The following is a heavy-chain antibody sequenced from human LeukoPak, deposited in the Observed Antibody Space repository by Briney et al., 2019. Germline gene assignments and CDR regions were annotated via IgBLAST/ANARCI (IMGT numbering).Heavy chain of an antibody. CDR2: INHSGST. J-gene: IGHJ5*02. CDR1: GGSFSGYY. CDR3: ARKDIVGVVATTSTSFDP. V-gene: IGHV4-34*01. D-gene: IGHD2-15*01. Sequence: SETLSLTCAVYGGSFSGYYWSWIRQPPGKGLEWMGEINHSGSTNYNQSLTSQGTISGDTTKNQFSLKLSSVTAADTAVYYCARKDIVGVVATTSTSFDPWGQGTLVTVSS.